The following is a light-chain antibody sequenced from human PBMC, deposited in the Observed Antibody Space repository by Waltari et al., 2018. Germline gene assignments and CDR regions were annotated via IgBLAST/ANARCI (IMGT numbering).Light chain of an antibody. CDR2: AYS. J-gene: IGLJ3*02. V-gene: IGLV1-40*01. CDR3: QSYDSALSAV. CDR1: SSNIGAGYD. Sequence: QSVLTQPPSVSGAPGQTVTISCAGSSSNIGAGYDVHWYQQLPGAAPKLLIYAYSSRPSGVPDRFYGYKSGTSASLAINGLQPEDEADYYCQSYDSALSAVFGGGTKVTVL.